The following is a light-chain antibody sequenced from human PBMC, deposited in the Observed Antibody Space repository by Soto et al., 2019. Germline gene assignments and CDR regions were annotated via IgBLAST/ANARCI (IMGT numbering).Light chain of an antibody. CDR1: QSVSSN. J-gene: IGKJ4*01. Sequence: EIVMTQSPATLSVSPGERATLSCRASQSVSSNLAWYQQKPGQAPRLLIYGAFTRATGIPARFSGSGSGTEFTLTISSLQSEDCAVYYCQQYNNWPLTFGGGTNVEIK. V-gene: IGKV3-15*01. CDR3: QQYNNWPLT. CDR2: GAF.